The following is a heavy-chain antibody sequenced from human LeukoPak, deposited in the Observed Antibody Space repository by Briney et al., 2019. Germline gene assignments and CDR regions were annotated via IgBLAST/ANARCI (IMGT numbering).Heavy chain of an antibody. V-gene: IGHV4-34*01. J-gene: IGHJ4*02. Sequence: SETLSLTCAVYGGSFSGYYWSWIRQPPGKGLEWIGEINHSGSTNYNPSLKSRVTISVDASKNQFSLKLSSVTAADTAVYYCASSHTPYGSGSYRDYWGQGTLVTVSS. CDR1: GGSFSGYY. D-gene: IGHD3-10*01. CDR2: INHSGST. CDR3: ASSHTPYGSGSYRDY.